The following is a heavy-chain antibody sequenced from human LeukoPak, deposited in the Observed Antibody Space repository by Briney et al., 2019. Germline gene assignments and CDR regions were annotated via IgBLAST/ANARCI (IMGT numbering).Heavy chain of an antibody. CDR1: GFTFDDYG. J-gene: IGHJ3*02. Sequence: GGSLRLSCAASGFTFDDYGMSWVRQAPGKGLEWVSGINWNGGSTGYADSVKGRFTISRDNSKNTLYLQMNSLRAEDTAVYYCASHYYDSSGYYSEAFDIWGQGTMVTVSS. CDR3: ASHYYDSSGYYSEAFDI. D-gene: IGHD3-22*01. V-gene: IGHV3-20*04. CDR2: INWNGGST.